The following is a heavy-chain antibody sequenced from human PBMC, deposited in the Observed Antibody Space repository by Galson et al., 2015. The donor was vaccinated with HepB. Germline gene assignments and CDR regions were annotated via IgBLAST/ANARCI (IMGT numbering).Heavy chain of an antibody. CDR3: AKVSLGYSSSHYYYYYYMDV. V-gene: IGHV1-3*04. D-gene: IGHD6-13*01. CDR2: INTGNGNT. Sequence: AVKVSCKASGYSYTDHVVNWVRHAPGQGLQWMGWINTGNGNTKYSQKFQGRVTITRDTSASTAYMELSSLRSEDTAVYYCAKVSLGYSSSHYYYYYYMDVWGKGTTVTVSS. CDR1: GYSYTDHV. J-gene: IGHJ6*03.